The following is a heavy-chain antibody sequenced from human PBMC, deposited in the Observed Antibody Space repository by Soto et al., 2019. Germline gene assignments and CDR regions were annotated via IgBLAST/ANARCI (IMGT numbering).Heavy chain of an antibody. V-gene: IGHV1-2*07. CDR1: GYTLTGYY. CDR2: INHNTGVT. Sequence: SVKVSCKASGYTLTGYYMHCERQAPGQGLEWLGWINHNTGVTKYAHDFQGRVTMTRDTSISTNYMELSRLRSDDTAVYYCAIWVYILVNWFDPWG. J-gene: IGHJ5*02. D-gene: IGHD2-8*01. CDR3: AIWVYILVNWFDP.